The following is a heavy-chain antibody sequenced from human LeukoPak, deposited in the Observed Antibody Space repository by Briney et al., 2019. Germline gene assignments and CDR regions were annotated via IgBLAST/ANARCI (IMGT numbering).Heavy chain of an antibody. Sequence: PGGSLRLSCAASGFTFSSYAMHWVRQATGKGLEWVAVISYDGSNKYYADSVKGRFTISRDNSKNTLYLQTNSLRVEDTAVYYCARVLVGATLDYWGQGTLVTVSS. J-gene: IGHJ4*02. D-gene: IGHD1-26*01. V-gene: IGHV3-30-3*01. CDR3: ARVLVGATLDY. CDR1: GFTFSSYA. CDR2: ISYDGSNK.